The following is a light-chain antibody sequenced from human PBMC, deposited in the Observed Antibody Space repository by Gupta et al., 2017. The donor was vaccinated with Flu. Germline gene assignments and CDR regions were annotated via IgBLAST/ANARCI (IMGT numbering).Light chain of an antibody. CDR2: EGS. CDR1: SSDVGSYNL. CDR3: CSYAGSSTFVV. V-gene: IGLV2-23*03. J-gene: IGLJ2*01. Sequence: QSALTQPASVSGSPGQSITISCTGTSSDVGSYNLVSWYQQHPGKAPKLMIYEGSQRPSGVSNRFSGSKSGNTASLTISGLQAEDEADYYCCSYAGSSTFVVFGGVTKLTVL.